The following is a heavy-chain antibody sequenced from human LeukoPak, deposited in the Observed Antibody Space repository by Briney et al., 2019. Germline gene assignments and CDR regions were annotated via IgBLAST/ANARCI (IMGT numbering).Heavy chain of an antibody. J-gene: IGHJ6*03. CDR1: SGSIRGANY. CDR2: IHHSGSI. CDR3: ATEVPLRSRSYSTYYYYYYMDV. D-gene: IGHD3-10*01. V-gene: IGHV4-30-2*01. Sequence: SQTLSLTCSVSSGSIRGANYWNWIRQPPGKGLEWIGYIHHSGSIYYNPSLKGRVTMSVDRSKSQVSLKLSSVTVADTAVYYCATEVPLRSRSYSTYYYYYYMDVWGKGTTVTVSS.